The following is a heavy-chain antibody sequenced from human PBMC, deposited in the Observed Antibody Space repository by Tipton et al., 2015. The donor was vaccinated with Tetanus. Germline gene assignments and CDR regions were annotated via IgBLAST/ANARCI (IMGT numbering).Heavy chain of an antibody. J-gene: IGHJ6*02. D-gene: IGHD3-16*01. CDR3: ASSESRTAPWSPWGMDI. V-gene: IGHV3-11*01. CDR2: ISHTGTTT. Sequence: SLRLSCAASGFTFSDYYMSWIRLAPGKGLEWISYISHTGTTTYYSASVMGRFTVSRDNTKNSLYLDMNSLRAEDTAVYYCASSESRTAPWSPWGMDIWRQGTTAAVS. CDR1: GFTFSDYY.